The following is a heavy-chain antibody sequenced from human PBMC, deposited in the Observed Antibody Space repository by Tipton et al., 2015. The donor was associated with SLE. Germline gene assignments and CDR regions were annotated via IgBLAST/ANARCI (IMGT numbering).Heavy chain of an antibody. CDR2: IKKDGSER. D-gene: IGHD3-22*01. CDR1: GFSFSDYW. Sequence: SLRLSCAASGFSFSDYWMTWVRQAPGKGLEWVANIKKDGSERYYVDTLKDRFTISRDNSRNSVYLQMNSLRAEDTAAHYCVGSHHYYRGLAVWGQGTTVTVSS. CDR3: VGSHHYYRGLAV. J-gene: IGHJ6*02. V-gene: IGHV3-7*01.